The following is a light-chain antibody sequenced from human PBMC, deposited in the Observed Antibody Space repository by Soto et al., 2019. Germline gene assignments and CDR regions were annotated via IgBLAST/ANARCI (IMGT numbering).Light chain of an antibody. CDR1: TGAVTSGHY. V-gene: IGLV7-46*01. CDR3: LLSYSGPWV. Sequence: QAVVTQEPSLTVSPGGTVTLTCGSSTGAVTSGHYPYWFQQKPGQAPKTLIYDATNKHSWTPARFSGSLLGGKAALTLSGAQPEDEADFYCLLSYSGPWVFGGGTQLTVL. J-gene: IGLJ7*01. CDR2: DAT.